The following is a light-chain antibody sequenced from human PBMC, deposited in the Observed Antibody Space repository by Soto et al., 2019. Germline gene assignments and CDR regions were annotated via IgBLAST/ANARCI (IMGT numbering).Light chain of an antibody. CDR1: SSDIGGYNY. Sequence: QSALTQPASVSGSPGQSITIPCSGSSSDIGGYNYVSWYQHHPGTAPKLMIYDVANRPSGVSKRFSGSKSGNTASLTISGLQAEDEADYYCSSYTTRNTLRVFGTGTKLTVL. J-gene: IGLJ1*01. CDR3: SSYTTRNTLRV. CDR2: DVA. V-gene: IGLV2-14*03.